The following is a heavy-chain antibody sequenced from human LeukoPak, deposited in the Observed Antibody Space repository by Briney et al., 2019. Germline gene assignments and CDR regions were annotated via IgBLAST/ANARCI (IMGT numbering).Heavy chain of an antibody. D-gene: IGHD1-26*01. CDR2: IYYSGTT. V-gene: IGHV4-31*03. J-gene: IGHJ4*02. CDR1: GGSINSGGY. CDR3: SRESGPFCPFGY. Sequence: PSETLSLTCTVSGGSINSGGYWSWIRQHPGKGLEWIGYIYYSGTTYFNPSLKGRVTMSLDKSSNQLSLHLTSVTAADTATYFCSRESGPFCPFGYWGQGTLVIVSS.